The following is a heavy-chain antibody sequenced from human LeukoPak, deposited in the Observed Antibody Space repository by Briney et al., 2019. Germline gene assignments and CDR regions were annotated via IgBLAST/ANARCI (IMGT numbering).Heavy chain of an antibody. V-gene: IGHV3-74*01. CDR2: ISHDGII. Sequence: AGGSLRLSCETAGFTFSSYVMHWVRRTPGKGLVWVSRISHDGIISYADSVKGRLTISRDNAKNTLTLQMNSLRVEDTAVYFCARDWVYKIDYWGRGTLVTVSS. D-gene: IGHD1-1*01. CDR1: GFTFSSYV. J-gene: IGHJ4*02. CDR3: ARDWVYKIDY.